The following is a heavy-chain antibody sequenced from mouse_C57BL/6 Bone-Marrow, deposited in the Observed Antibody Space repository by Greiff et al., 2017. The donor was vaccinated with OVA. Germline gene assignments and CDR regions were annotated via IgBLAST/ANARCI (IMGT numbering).Heavy chain of an antibody. V-gene: IGHV1-69*01. CDR1: GYTFTSYW. CDR3: AREEYGSSYGYFDV. Sequence: QVQLQQPGAELVMPGASVKLSCKASGYTFTSYWMPWVKQRPGQGLEWIGEIDPSDSYTTYNQKFKGKSPLTVDKSSSTAYTQHSSLTSEDSAVYDVAREEYGSSYGYFDVWCTGTTVTVSS. D-gene: IGHD1-1*01. CDR2: IDPSDSYT. J-gene: IGHJ1*03.